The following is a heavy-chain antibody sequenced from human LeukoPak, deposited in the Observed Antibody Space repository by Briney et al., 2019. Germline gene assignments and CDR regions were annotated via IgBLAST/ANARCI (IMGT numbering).Heavy chain of an antibody. D-gene: IGHD3-16*01. Sequence: ASVKVPCKASGYKFTDDYMHWVRQAPGQGLEFMGWINPDSGFTNYAQKFKGRVTMIRDTSISTAYLEVTSLPSDDTAVYYCAPTAEAYTSWWKVWGQGTLVTVSS. J-gene: IGHJ4*02. V-gene: IGHV1-2*02. CDR3: APTAEAYTSWWKV. CDR2: INPDSGFT. CDR1: GYKFTDDY.